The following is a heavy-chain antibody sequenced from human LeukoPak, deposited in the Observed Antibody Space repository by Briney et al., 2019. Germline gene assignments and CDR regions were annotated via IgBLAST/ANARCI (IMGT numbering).Heavy chain of an antibody. Sequence: GGSLRLSCAASGFSFSSYWMHWVRQASGKGPVWVSLISNDESTIIYADSVKGRFTISRDNAKNTLYLQMSSLRAEDTAVYYCARDVGTWGQGTLVTVSS. CDR2: ISNDESTI. CDR1: GFSFSSYW. CDR3: ARDVGT. V-gene: IGHV3-74*01. J-gene: IGHJ5*02. D-gene: IGHD7-27*01.